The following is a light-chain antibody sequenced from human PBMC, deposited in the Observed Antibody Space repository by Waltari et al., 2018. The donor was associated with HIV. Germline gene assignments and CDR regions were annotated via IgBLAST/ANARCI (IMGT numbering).Light chain of an antibody. V-gene: IGLV2-23*02. CDR1: SSDVGRYNL. CDR3: CSYAGSSTWV. J-gene: IGLJ3*02. Sequence: QSALTQPASVSGSPGQWITISCTGTSSDVGRYNLGSWYQQHPSKPPKLIIYEVSKRPSVVSTRFSGSKSGNTASLTISGLQAEDEADYYCCSYAGSSTWVFGGGTKLTVL. CDR2: EVS.